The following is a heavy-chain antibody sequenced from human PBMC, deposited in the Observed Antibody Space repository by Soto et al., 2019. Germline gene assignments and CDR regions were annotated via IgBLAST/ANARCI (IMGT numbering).Heavy chain of an antibody. Sequence: PGGSLRLSSSAYGFTFSSYVMHWVRQPPRKGLEWVAFIWYDGSNKYYAESVKGGLTIYRDNSKNTMYLQMKSLRAEDTAVYYCARGDSSSSKNYYYYYGMDVWGQGNTVTVSS. J-gene: IGHJ6*02. V-gene: IGHV3-30*02. CDR1: GFTFSSYV. CDR3: ARGDSSSSKNYYYYYGMDV. CDR2: IWYDGSNK. D-gene: IGHD6-6*01.